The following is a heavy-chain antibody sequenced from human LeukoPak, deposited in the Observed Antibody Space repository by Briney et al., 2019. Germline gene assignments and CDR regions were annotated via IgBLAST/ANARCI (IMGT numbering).Heavy chain of an antibody. D-gene: IGHD5-18*01. J-gene: IGHJ4*02. Sequence: PSETLSLTCAVSGASMNTHYWSWIRQPPGKGLEWIGYMLDTVTTKDNPSLKSRFTLSADTSKNQFSLRLTSVTAADTAVYYCSTIKRGNIFGYFDFWGQGIPVTVSS. V-gene: IGHV4-59*11. CDR2: MLDTVTT. CDR1: GASMNTHY. CDR3: STIKRGNIFGYFDF.